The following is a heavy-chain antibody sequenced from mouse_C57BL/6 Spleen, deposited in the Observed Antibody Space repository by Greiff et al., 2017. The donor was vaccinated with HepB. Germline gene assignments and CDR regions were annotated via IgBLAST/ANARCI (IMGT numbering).Heavy chain of an antibody. D-gene: IGHD4-1*02. CDR1: GYSITSGYY. CDR2: ISYDGSN. V-gene: IGHV3-6*01. CDR3: ARDPQLGPHWYFDV. Sequence: EVKLMESGPGLVKPSQSLSLTCSVTGYSITSGYYWNWIRQFPGNKLEWMGYISYDGSNNYNPSLKNRISITRDTSKNQFFLKLNSVTTEDTATYYCARDPQLGPHWYFDVWGTGTTVTVSS. J-gene: IGHJ1*03.